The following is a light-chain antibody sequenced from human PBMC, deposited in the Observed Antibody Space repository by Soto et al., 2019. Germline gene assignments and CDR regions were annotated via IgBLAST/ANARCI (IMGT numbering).Light chain of an antibody. CDR2: AAS. V-gene: IGKV1-39*01. Sequence: DIQMTQSPSSLSASVGDRVTITCRASQSISNYLNWYQQKPGKAPKLLIYAASSLQSGVPSRFSGSGSGTDFTLTISSLQPEDFATYSCQQSYTILFTFGPGTNVDI. J-gene: IGKJ3*01. CDR1: QSISNY. CDR3: QQSYTILFT.